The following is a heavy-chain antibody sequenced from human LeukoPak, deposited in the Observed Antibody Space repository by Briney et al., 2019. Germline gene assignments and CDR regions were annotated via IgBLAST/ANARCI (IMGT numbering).Heavy chain of an antibody. J-gene: IGHJ4*02. V-gene: IGHV4-4*07. D-gene: IGHD5-12*01. CDR3: ARQRFGTGYEWAFVY. CDR2: IYGSGTT. CDR1: GGSISSYY. Sequence: PSETLSLTCTVSGGSISSYYWSRVRQPAGKGLEWIGRIYGSGTTNYNPSLKSRVTMSVDTSKNQFSLRVSSVTAADTAVYYCARQRFGTGYEWAFVYWGQGTLVTVSS.